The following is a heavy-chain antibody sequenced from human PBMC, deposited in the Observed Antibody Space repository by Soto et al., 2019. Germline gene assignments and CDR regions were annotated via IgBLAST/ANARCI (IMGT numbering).Heavy chain of an antibody. V-gene: IGHV3-23*01. CDR3: AKGGYTFAYE. D-gene: IGHD5-18*01. Sequence: GGSLRLSCSASGFIFSTSSVAWVRQPPGKGLEWVSAISPSASDTLYADSVKGRSTISRDNSQNTLFLQMTSLRADDTAVYYCAKGGYTFAYEWGQGALVTVSS. CDR2: ISPSASDT. J-gene: IGHJ4*02. CDR1: GFIFSTSS.